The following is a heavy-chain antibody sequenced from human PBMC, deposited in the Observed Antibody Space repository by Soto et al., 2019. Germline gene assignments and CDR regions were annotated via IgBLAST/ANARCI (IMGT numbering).Heavy chain of an antibody. D-gene: IGHD1-26*01. Sequence: GGALGLSCAASGVTFSSYSMNWVRQAPGKGLEWVSSISSSSSYIYYADSVKGRFTISRDNAKNSLYLQMNSLRAEDTAVYYCASESGSYYLAFDIWGQGTMVPVSS. V-gene: IGHV3-21*01. CDR2: ISSSSSYI. J-gene: IGHJ3*02. CDR1: GVTFSSYS. CDR3: ASESGSYYLAFDI.